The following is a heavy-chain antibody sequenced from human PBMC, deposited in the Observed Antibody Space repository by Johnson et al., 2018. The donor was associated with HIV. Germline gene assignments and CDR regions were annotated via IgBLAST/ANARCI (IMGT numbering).Heavy chain of an antibody. D-gene: IGHD5-24*01. V-gene: IGHV3-30-3*01. CDR1: GFTFSSYA. J-gene: IGHJ3*02. Sequence: VESGGGVVQPGRSLRLSCAASGFTFSSYAMHWVRQAPGKGLEWVAVISYDGSNKYYADSVKGRFTISRDNSKNTLYLQMNSLRAEDTAVYYCARDEPYNLNAFDIWGQGTMVTVSS. CDR2: ISYDGSNK. CDR3: ARDEPYNLNAFDI.